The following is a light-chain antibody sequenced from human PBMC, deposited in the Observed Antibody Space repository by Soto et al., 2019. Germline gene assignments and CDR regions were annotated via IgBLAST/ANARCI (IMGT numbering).Light chain of an antibody. CDR2: GAS. V-gene: IGKV3-20*01. CDR1: QSVSSSY. CDR3: QQYGSSPPT. J-gene: IGKJ5*01. Sequence: IVLTQSPGTLSLSPWERATLSCRASQSVSSSYLAWYQQKPGQAPRLLIYGASSRATGIPDRFSGSGSGTDFTLTISRLEPEDFAVYYCQQYGSSPPTFGQGTRLEIK.